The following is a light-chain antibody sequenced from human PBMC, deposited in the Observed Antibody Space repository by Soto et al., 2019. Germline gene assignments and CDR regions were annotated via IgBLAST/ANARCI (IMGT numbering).Light chain of an antibody. V-gene: IGKV3D-20*02. J-gene: IGKJ1*01. CDR3: QQSYSTPPWT. Sequence: ETVLTQSPDTLSLSPGETATLFCRASQRVSSSYLAWYQQKAGQAPSLLIYNGIYRATGVPARFSGSGSGTDFTLTISSLQPEGFATYYCQQSYSTPPWTFGQGTKVDIK. CDR2: NGI. CDR1: QRVSSSY.